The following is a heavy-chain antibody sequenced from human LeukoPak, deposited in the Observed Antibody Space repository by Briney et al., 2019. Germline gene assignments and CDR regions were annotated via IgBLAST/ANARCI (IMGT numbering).Heavy chain of an antibody. CDR1: GFTFGSCP. Sequence: TGGSLRLSCAASGFTFGSCPLSWVRQAPGKGLEWVSTIGTTGNTYYIDSVKGRFTISRDNSKNTLYLQMNSLRAEDTALYYCAKRSLWSSPPTAYFEFWGQGTLVTVSS. D-gene: IGHD3-3*01. J-gene: IGHJ4*02. V-gene: IGHV3-23*01. CDR3: AKRSLWSSPPTAYFEF. CDR2: IGTTGNT.